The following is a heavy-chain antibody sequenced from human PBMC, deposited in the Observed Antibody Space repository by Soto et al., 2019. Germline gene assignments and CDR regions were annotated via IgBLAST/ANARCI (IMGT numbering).Heavy chain of an antibody. CDR3: ARGVGSSPPRY. Sequence: KPSETLSLTCTISGGSISFYYWIWIRQPPGQALEWIGYIYDSGSPYYNPSLRSRVIISADTSKNQISLKLTSATAADTAVYYCARGVGSSPPRYWGRGTLVTVSS. J-gene: IGHJ4*02. D-gene: IGHD1-26*01. V-gene: IGHV4-59*01. CDR2: IYDSGSP. CDR1: GGSISFYY.